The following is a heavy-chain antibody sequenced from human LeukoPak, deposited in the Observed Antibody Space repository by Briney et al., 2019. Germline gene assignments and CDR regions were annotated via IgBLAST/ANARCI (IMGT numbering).Heavy chain of an antibody. CDR3: ARDRGGYYDSSGYYH. D-gene: IGHD3-22*01. V-gene: IGHV1-2*02. J-gene: IGHJ5*02. CDR1: GYTFTGYY. Sequence: ASVKVSCKASGYTFTGYYMHWVRQAPGQGLEWMGWINPNSGGTNYAQKFQGRVTMTRDTSISTAYMELSRLRSDDTAVYYCARDRGGYYDSSGYYHWGQGTLVTVSS. CDR2: INPNSGGT.